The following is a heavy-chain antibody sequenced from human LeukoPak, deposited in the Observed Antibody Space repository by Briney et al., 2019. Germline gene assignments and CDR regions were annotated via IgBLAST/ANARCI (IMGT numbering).Heavy chain of an antibody. V-gene: IGHV3-74*01. Sequence: GGSLRLSCAASGFTFNIYWMHWVRQAPGKGLVWVSHIGGDGSSTSYADSVKGRFTISRDNAKNTLYLQMNSLRAEDTAVYYCARDRSYSVDYWGQGTLVTVSS. CDR1: GFTFNIYW. J-gene: IGHJ4*02. CDR2: IGGDGSST. CDR3: ARDRSYSVDY. D-gene: IGHD1-26*01.